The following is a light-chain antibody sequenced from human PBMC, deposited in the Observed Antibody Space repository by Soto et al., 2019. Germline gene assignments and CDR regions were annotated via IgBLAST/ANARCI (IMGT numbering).Light chain of an antibody. CDR1: QTIKSDY. CDR2: GAS. CDR3: QQYGSSPVT. Sequence: EIVLTQSPGTLSLSPGERATLSCGASQTIKSDYLAWYHQKPGLPPRLLMFGASSRLTGIPDRFSGSGSGTEFTLAISRLEPEDFAVYYCQQYGSSPVTFGPGTKVEI. J-gene: IGKJ1*01. V-gene: IGKV3-20*01.